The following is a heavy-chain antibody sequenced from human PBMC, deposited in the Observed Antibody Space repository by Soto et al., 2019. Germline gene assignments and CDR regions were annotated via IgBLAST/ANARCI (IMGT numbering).Heavy chain of an antibody. V-gene: IGHV4-59*01. D-gene: IGHD3-22*01. CDR2: VYNNGGT. CDR3: ARGYYYDTSGYYSTFDI. J-gene: IGHJ3*02. CDR1: GGSISSDY. Sequence: SETLSLTCTVSGGSISSDYWSWIRQPPGKGLEWVGYVYNNGGTKYNPSLKSRVTISVDTSNNQFSLKLTSVTAADTAVYYCARGYYYDTSGYYSTFDIWGQGTMVTVSS.